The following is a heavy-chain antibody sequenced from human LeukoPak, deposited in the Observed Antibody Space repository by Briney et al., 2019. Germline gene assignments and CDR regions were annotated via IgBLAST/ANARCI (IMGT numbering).Heavy chain of an antibody. CDR1: GGSLSGYY. D-gene: IGHD1-26*01. J-gene: IGHJ5*02. V-gene: IGHV4-34*01. CDR3: ARDKVFSGSRGQRWFDP. Sequence: SETLSLTCAVFGGSLSGYYWSWIRQPPGKGLEWIAEINRSGSPNYNPSLKSRVTISVDTSKNQFSLKLSSVTAADTAVYYCARDKVFSGSRGQRWFDPWGQGTLVTVSS. CDR2: INRSGSP.